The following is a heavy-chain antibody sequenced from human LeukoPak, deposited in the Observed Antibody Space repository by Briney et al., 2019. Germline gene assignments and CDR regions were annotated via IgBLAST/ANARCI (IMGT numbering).Heavy chain of an antibody. CDR2: ISSSSNYI. V-gene: IGHV3-21*01. J-gene: IGHJ4*02. Sequence: GGSLRLSCAASGFAFTSYTMNWVRQAPGKGLEWVSSISSSSNYIYYADSVQGLFTISRDNAKNSLYLQMNSLRVEDTAVYYCTRDFRGSYADSWGQGTLVTVSS. CDR3: TRDFRGSYADS. D-gene: IGHD1-26*01. CDR1: GFAFTSYT.